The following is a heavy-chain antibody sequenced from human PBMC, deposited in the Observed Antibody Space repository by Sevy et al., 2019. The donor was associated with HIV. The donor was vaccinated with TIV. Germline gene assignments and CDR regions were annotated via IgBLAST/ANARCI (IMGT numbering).Heavy chain of an antibody. CDR1: GGSISSSGYY. Sequence: SETLSLTCTVSGGSISSSGYYWSWIRQHPGKGLEGIGYIYYSGSTSYNPSLKSRVSISVDTSNNKFSLKLSSVTAAETAVYYCASITPNYDYVWGSYRPDYYFGMDVWGQGTTVTVSS. V-gene: IGHV4-31*03. D-gene: IGHD3-16*02. J-gene: IGHJ6*02. CDR2: IYYSGST. CDR3: ASITPNYDYVWGSYRPDYYFGMDV.